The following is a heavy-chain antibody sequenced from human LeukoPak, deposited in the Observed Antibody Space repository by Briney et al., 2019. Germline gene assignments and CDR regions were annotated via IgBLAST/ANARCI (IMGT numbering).Heavy chain of an antibody. J-gene: IGHJ5*02. CDR3: ARDRGLSAAGTYNWFDP. CDR2: IYYSGST. CDR1: GGSISSGGYY. V-gene: IGHV4-31*03. Sequence: SQTLSLTCTVSGGSISSGGYYWSCIRQHPGKGLECIGYIYYSGSTNYNPSLKSRVTISVDTSKNQFSLKLSSVTAADTAVYYCARDRGLSAAGTYNWFDPWGQGTLVTVSS. D-gene: IGHD6-13*01.